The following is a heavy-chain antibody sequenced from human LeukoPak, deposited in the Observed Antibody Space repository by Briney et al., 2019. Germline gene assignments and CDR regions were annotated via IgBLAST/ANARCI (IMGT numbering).Heavy chain of an antibody. Sequence: PGGSLRLSCAASGFTFSSYGMHWVRQAPGKGLEWVAVISYDGSNKYYADSVKGRFTISRDNSKNTLYLQMNSLRAEDTAVYYCATEHGFDYWGQGTLVTVSS. CDR2: ISYDGSNK. J-gene: IGHJ4*02. CDR3: ATEHGFDY. D-gene: IGHD1/OR15-1a*01. CDR1: GFTFSSYG. V-gene: IGHV3-30*03.